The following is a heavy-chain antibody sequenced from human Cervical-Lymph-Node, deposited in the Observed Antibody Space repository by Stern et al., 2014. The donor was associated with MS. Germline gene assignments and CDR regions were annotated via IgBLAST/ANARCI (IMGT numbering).Heavy chain of an antibody. Sequence: QMQLVESGPGLVQPSQTLSLTCTVSGASISSSVYYWNWIRQLPGKGLEWIGYISYSGSTHYNPSLKSRPTISEDTSKNQFSLTLNSVTAADTAVYYCARLYCSTVSCFESWFDSWGQGNLVTVSS. CDR3: ARLYCSTVSCFESWFDS. V-gene: IGHV4-31*03. CDR1: GASISSSVYY. CDR2: ISYSGST. D-gene: IGHD2-2*01. J-gene: IGHJ5*01.